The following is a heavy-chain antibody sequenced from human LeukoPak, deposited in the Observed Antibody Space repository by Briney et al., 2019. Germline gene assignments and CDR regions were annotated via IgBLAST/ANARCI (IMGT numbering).Heavy chain of an antibody. V-gene: IGHV4-59*01. CDR2: IYYSGST. CDR1: GGSISSYY. Sequence: PSETLSLTCTVSGGSISSYYWSWIRQPPGKGLEWIGYIYYSGSTNYNPSLKSRVTVSVDTSKNQFSLRLSSVTAADTAVYYCARGGYSAYYDYVWGSYRRPFDYWGQGTLVTVSS. CDR3: ARGGYSAYYDYVWGSYRRPFDY. J-gene: IGHJ4*02. D-gene: IGHD3-16*02.